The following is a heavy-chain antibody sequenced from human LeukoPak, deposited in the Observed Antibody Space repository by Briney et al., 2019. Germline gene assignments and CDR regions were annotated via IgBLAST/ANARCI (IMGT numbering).Heavy chain of an antibody. D-gene: IGHD1-26*01. V-gene: IGHV3-74*01. Sequence: GGSLRLSCAASGFTFSSYWMHWVRQAPGKGLVWVSRINSDGSSTSYADSVKGRFTISRDNSKNTLYLQMNSLRAEDTAVYYCARAVGPTGLGDAFDIWGQGTMVTISS. CDR1: GFTFSSYW. CDR3: ARAVGPTGLGDAFDI. CDR2: INSDGSST. J-gene: IGHJ3*02.